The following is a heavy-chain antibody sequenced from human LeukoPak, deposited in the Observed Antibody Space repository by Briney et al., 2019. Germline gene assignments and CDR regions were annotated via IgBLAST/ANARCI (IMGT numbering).Heavy chain of an antibody. J-gene: IGHJ3*02. V-gene: IGHV5-51*01. CDR1: GYSFTTYW. D-gene: IGHD3-9*01. CDR3: AKRGATDWYHLDAFDI. CDR2: IYPGDSDT. Sequence: GASLQISCKASGYSFTTYWIGWVRQMPGKGLEWMGIIYPGDSDTRYSPSFQGQVTISADKSITTAYLQWSSLKASDTAMYYCAKRGATDWYHLDAFDIWGQGTMVTVSS.